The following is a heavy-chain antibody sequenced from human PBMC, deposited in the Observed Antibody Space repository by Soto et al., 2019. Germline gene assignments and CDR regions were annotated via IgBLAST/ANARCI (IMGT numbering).Heavy chain of an antibody. CDR3: AKGVLSFHYGMEV. CDR2: ISGSGGST. Sequence: GGSLRLSCAASGFTFSNYAISWVRQAPGKGLEWVSSISGSGGSTYYADSVKGRFTISRDNSKNTLYLQMNNLRVDDTAVYFCAKGVLSFHYGMEVWGQGTTVTVSS. V-gene: IGHV3-23*01. CDR1: GFTFSNYA. D-gene: IGHD3-10*01. J-gene: IGHJ6*02.